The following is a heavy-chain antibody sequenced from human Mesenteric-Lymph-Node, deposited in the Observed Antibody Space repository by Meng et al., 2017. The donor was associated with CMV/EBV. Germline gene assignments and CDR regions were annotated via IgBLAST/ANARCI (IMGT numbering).Heavy chain of an antibody. V-gene: IGHV1-8*03. D-gene: IGHD2-2*01. CDR2: MSPISGDA. CDR3: ATNYCSTTSCFYDY. Sequence: ASVKVSCKASGYTFTSYDINWVRQATGQGLEWMGWMSPISGDAGYAQKFQGRVTITRNTSISTAYMELSSLRSEDTAVYYCATNYCSTTSCFYDYWGQGTLVTVS. J-gene: IGHJ4*02. CDR1: GYTFTSYD.